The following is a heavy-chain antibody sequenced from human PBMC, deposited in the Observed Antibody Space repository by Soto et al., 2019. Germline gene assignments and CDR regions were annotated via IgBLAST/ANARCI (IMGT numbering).Heavy chain of an antibody. J-gene: IGHJ6*02. CDR3: AKDPSYHHPDYYYGMDV. CDR1: GFTFSGSA. V-gene: IGHV3-73*01. CDR2: IRSKANSYAT. D-gene: IGHD3-10*01. Sequence: GGSLRLSCAASGFTFSGSAMHWVRQASGKGLEWVGRIRSKANSYATAYAASVKGRFTISRDDSKNTLYLQMNSLRADDTAVYYCAKDPSYHHPDYYYGMDVWGQGTTVTAP.